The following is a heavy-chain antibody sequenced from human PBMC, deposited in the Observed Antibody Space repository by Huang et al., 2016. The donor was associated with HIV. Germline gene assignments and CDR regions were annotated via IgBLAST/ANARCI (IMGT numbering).Heavy chain of an antibody. V-gene: IGHV1-18*01. CDR3: ARDPYYSNRWKRNDASFH. J-gene: IGHJ3*01. Sequence: QVQLVQSGSEVMQPGASVRVSCKASGYDFGSYGMSWVRQAPGQGLEWRGWIGSDSRDTSDAQKFQGRVTMTTDTSTTTTYMELRSLRSDDTAMYYCARDPYYSNRWKRNDASFHWGQGTMITVSS. CDR2: IGSDSRDT. D-gene: IGHD4-4*01. CDR1: GYDFGSYG.